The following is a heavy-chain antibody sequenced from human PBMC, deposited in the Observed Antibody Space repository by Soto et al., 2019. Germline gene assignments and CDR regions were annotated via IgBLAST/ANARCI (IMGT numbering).Heavy chain of an antibody. V-gene: IGHV4-34*01. J-gene: IGHJ5*02. CDR3: ARSAAYYDILTGYYSNRWFDP. D-gene: IGHD3-9*01. Sequence: XATLALSFAVYGGSFSGYYWSWIRQPPGKGLEWIGEINHSGSTNYNPSLKSRVTISVDTSKNQFSLKLSSVTAADTAVYYCARSAAYYDILTGYYSNRWFDPWGQGTLVTVSS. CDR2: INHSGST. CDR1: GGSFSGYY.